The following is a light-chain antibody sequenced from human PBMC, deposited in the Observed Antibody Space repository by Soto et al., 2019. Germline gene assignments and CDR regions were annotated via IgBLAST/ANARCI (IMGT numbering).Light chain of an antibody. CDR3: NSYTSSSTLVV. J-gene: IGLJ2*01. CDR1: SSDVGGYNY. Sequence: QSALTQPASVSGSPGQSITISCTGTSSDVGGYNYVSWYQQHPGKAPELMIYDVSNRPSGVSNRFSGSKSGNTASLTISGLQAEDEADYYCNSYTSSSTLVVFGGGTKVTVL. V-gene: IGLV2-14*01. CDR2: DVS.